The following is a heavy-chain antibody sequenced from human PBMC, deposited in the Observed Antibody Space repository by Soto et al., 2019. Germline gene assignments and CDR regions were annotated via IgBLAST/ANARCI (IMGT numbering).Heavy chain of an antibody. Sequence: PSETLSLTCTVSGGSISSSSYYWGWIRQPPGKGLEWIGSIYYSGSTYYNPSLKSRVTISVDTSKNQFSLKLSSVTAADTAVYYCARLRYCSGGSCAFDYWGQGTLVTVSS. CDR2: IYYSGST. J-gene: IGHJ4*02. V-gene: IGHV4-39*01. CDR1: GGSISSSSYY. D-gene: IGHD2-15*01. CDR3: ARLRYCSGGSCAFDY.